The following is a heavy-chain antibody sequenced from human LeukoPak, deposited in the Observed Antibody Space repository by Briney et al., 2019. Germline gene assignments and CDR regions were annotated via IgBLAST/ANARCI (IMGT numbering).Heavy chain of an antibody. Sequence: GSLRLSCAASGFTVSSNYMSWVRQAPGKGLEWVSVIYSGGSTYYADSVKGRFTISRDHSKNTLYLQMDSLRAEDTAVYYCARENGYKVFDYWGQGTLVTVSS. D-gene: IGHD5-24*01. J-gene: IGHJ4*02. V-gene: IGHV3-53*01. CDR2: IYSGGST. CDR1: GFTVSSNY. CDR3: ARENGYKVFDY.